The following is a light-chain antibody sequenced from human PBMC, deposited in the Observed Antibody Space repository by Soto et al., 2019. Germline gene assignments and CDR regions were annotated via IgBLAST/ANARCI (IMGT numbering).Light chain of an antibody. J-gene: IGLJ2*01. CDR3: QSYDSSLSRV. CDR1: SSNIGAGYD. V-gene: IGLV1-40*01. CDR2: GNN. Sequence: QSVLTQPPSVSGAPGQRVTISCTGSSSNIGAGYDVHWYQQLPGTAPKLLIYGNNNRPSGVPDRFSGSKSGTSASLAITGLQAEDEADYYGQSYDSSLSRVFGGGTKLTVL.